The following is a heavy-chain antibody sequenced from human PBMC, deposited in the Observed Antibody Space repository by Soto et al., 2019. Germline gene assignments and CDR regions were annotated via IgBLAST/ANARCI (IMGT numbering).Heavy chain of an antibody. CDR3: ARDRGYFGSGSYYILHYYYGMDV. CDR2: IYSGGST. J-gene: IGHJ6*02. D-gene: IGHD3-10*01. V-gene: IGHV3-66*01. CDR1: GFTVSSNY. Sequence: EVQLVESGGGLVQPGGSLRLSCAASGFTVSSNYMSWVRQAPGKGLEWVSVIYSGGSTYYADSVKGRFTISRDNSKNTLYSQMNSLRGEDTAVYYCARDRGYFGSGSYYILHYYYGMDVWGQGTTVTVSS.